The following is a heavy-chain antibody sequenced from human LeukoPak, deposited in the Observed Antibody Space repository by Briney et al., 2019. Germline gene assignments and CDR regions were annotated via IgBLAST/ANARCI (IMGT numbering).Heavy chain of an antibody. CDR1: GFTFSSYA. J-gene: IGHJ3*02. D-gene: IGHD3-10*01. V-gene: IGHV3-23*01. CDR3: AKDRITMVRGVPNDAFDI. Sequence: GGSLRLSCAASGFTFSSYAMSWVRQAPGKGLGWVSAISGSGGSTYYADSVKGRFTISRDNSKNTLYLQMNSLRAEDTAVYYCAKDRITMVRGVPNDAFDIWGQGTMVTVSS. CDR2: ISGSGGST.